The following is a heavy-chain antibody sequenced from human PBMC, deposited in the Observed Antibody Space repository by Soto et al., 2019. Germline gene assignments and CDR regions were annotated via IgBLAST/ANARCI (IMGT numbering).Heavy chain of an antibody. CDR2: ISAYNGNT. D-gene: IGHD3-9*01. CDR1: GCTFTSYG. J-gene: IGHJ4*02. CDR3: AIGQLRYFGSYNPAHSQKFDY. Sequence: ASVKVSCKASGCTFTSYGISWVRQAPGQGLEWMGWISAYNGNTNYAQKLQGRVTMTTDTSTSTAYMELRSLRSDDTAVYYCAIGQLRYFGSYNPAHSQKFDYWGQGTLVTVSS. V-gene: IGHV1-18*04.